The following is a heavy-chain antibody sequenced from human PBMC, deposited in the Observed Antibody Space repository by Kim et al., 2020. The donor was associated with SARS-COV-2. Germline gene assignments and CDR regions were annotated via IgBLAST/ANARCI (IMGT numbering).Heavy chain of an antibody. CDR2: IWYDGSNK. J-gene: IGHJ4*02. CDR1: GFTFSSYG. V-gene: IGHV3-33*01. CDR3: ARERRENTAMTDY. Sequence: GGSLRLSCAASGFTFSSYGMHWVRQAPGKGLEWVAVIWYDGSNKYYADSVKGRFTISRDNSKNTLYLQMNILRAEDTAVYYCARERRENTAMTDYWGQGTLVTVSS. D-gene: IGHD5-18*01.